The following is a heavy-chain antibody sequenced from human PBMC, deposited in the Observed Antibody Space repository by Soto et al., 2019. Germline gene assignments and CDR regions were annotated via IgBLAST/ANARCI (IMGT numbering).Heavy chain of an antibody. CDR1: GVTIVVFS. Sequence: SMRLSCGVAGVTIVVFSMNWVRKTQGKGLEWVGRIKRKIDGETTDYAAAVKGRFTISRDDSENTLYLQMNSLKTDDTAMYYCARLLAPYSLWDWGQGTLGTVSS. J-gene: IGHJ4*02. CDR3: ARLLAPYSLWD. CDR2: IKRKIDGETT. D-gene: IGHD3-16*01. V-gene: IGHV3-15*07.